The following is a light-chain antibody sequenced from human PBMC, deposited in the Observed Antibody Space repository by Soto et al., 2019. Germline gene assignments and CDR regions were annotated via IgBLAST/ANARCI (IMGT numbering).Light chain of an antibody. CDR3: QQYDHYRT. CDR2: KAS. V-gene: IGKV1-5*03. Sequence: QMTQSPSTVSASVGDSVTITCRASQSVNTWLAWYQLKPGKAPRLLIYKASTLESGVPSRFSGSGSWTEFNPTISSLQPDDIATSYCQQYDHYRTCGQGTIV. J-gene: IGKJ1*01. CDR1: QSVNTW.